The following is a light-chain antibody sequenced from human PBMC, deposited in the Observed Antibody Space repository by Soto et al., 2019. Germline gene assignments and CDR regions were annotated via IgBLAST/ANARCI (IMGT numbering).Light chain of an antibody. CDR3: SIYGGSHHVV. Sequence: QSALTQPPSASGSPGQSVTISCTGTSSDVGGYNSVSWYQQHPGKAPKLMIYEGNKRPSGVPDRFSGSKSGNTAPLTVSGLEVEDEGDYFFSIYGGSHHVVFGGGTKLTVL. J-gene: IGLJ2*01. V-gene: IGLV2-8*01. CDR1: SSDVGGYNS. CDR2: EGN.